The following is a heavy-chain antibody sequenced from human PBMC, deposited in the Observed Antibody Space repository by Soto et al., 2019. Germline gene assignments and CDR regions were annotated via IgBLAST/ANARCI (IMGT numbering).Heavy chain of an antibody. CDR3: AKDLSFWELATRGYFDY. V-gene: IGHV3-23*01. D-gene: IGHD1-26*01. Sequence: GGSLRLSCAASGFTFSSYAMSWVRQAPGKGLEWVSAISGSGGSTYYADSVKGRFTISRDKSKNTLYLQMNSLRAEDTAVYYCAKDLSFWELATRGYFDYWGQGTLVTVSS. CDR2: ISGSGGST. CDR1: GFTFSSYA. J-gene: IGHJ4*02.